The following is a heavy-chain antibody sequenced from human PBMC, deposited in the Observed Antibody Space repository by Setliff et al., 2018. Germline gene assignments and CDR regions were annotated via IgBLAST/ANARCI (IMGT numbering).Heavy chain of an antibody. CDR2: ISPYSGSA. D-gene: IGHD5-12*01. V-gene: IGHV1-18*01. Sequence: ASVKVSCKVSGYDFRGHGINWVRQAPGQGPEWMGWISPYSGSASYAEKVQDRVTMTADTSTNTAYLEVRSLRSDDTAIYYCARSSRSGYYHQRDSFDLWGQGTRVIVSS. J-gene: IGHJ3*01. CDR1: GYDFRGHG. CDR3: ARSSRSGYYHQRDSFDL.